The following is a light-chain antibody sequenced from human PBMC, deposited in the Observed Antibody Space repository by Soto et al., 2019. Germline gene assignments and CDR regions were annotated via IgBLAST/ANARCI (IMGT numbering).Light chain of an antibody. CDR2: AAS. J-gene: IGKJ4*01. CDR3: QQYYSYPPT. CDR1: QGISSY. V-gene: IGKV1-8*01. Sequence: AIRMTQSPSSLSASTGDRVTITCRASQGISSYLAWYQQKPGKAPKLLIYAASTLQSGVPSRLGGSGSGTDFTLTISCLQSEDFATYYCQQYYSYPPTFGGGTKVEIK.